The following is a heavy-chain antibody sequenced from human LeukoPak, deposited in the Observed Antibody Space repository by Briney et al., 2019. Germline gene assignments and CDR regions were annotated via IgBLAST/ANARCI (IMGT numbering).Heavy chain of an antibody. CDR2: IIPIFGTA. Sequence: GASVKVSCKASGGTFSSYAISWVRQAPGQGLEWMGGIIPIFGTANYAQKFQGRVTITTGESTSTAYMELSSLRSEDTAVYYCARGTDSSSWSPFDYWGQGTLVTVSS. D-gene: IGHD6-13*01. CDR1: GGTFSSYA. CDR3: ARGTDSSSWSPFDY. J-gene: IGHJ4*02. V-gene: IGHV1-69*05.